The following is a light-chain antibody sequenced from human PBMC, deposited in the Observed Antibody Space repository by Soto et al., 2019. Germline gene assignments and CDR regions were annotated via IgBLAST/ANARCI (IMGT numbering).Light chain of an antibody. V-gene: IGKV3-20*01. CDR1: QSVSSSY. Sequence: EIVLTQSPGTLSLSPGERAIFSCRASQSVSSSYLAWYRQKPGQAPSLLIYGASSRATGIPDRFSGSGSGTEFTLTISSLQPDDFATYYCQQYNSYWTFGQGTTGDIK. CDR2: GAS. CDR3: QQYNSYWT. J-gene: IGKJ1*01.